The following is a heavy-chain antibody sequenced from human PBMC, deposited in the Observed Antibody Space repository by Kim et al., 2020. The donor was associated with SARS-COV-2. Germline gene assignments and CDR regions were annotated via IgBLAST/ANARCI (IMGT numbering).Heavy chain of an antibody. CDR3: ARDVSGSYLSWFDP. Sequence: SETLSLTCTVSGGSISSYYWSWIRQPPGKGLEWIGYIYYSGSTNYNPSLKNRVTISVDTSKNQFSLKLSSVTAAATGVYYCARDVSGSYLSWFDPWGQGTLVTVSS. V-gene: IGHV4-59*01. J-gene: IGHJ5*02. CDR1: GGSISSYY. D-gene: IGHD1-26*01. CDR2: IYYSGST.